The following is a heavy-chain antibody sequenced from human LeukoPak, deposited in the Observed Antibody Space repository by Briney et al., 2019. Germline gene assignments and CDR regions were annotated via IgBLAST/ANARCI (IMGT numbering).Heavy chain of an antibody. CDR2: IWYDGSNK. D-gene: IGHD3-22*01. Sequence: GGSLRLSCAASGFTFSSYAMHWVRQAPGKGLEWVAVIWYDGSNKYCADSVKGRFTIPRDNSKNTLYLQMNSLRAEDTAVYYCARGAYYYDSSGSIGYLDCWGQGTLVTVSS. V-gene: IGHV3-33*01. J-gene: IGHJ4*02. CDR3: ARGAYYYDSSGSIGYLDC. CDR1: GFTFSSYA.